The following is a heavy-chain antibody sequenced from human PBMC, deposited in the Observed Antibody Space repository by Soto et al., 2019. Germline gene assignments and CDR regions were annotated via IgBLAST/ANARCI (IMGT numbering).Heavy chain of an antibody. CDR3: ARRQIPPPTRGAANARGGMDV. CDR1: GFTFNNYG. Sequence: QVQLVESGGGVVQPGRSLRLSCAASGFTFNNYGMHWVRQAPGKGLEWLAVIWNDGSNSSYANSVKGRFTISRDNSKNTLYLKMSSLRSEDTAVYYCARRQIPPPTRGAANARGGMDVWGQGTRVTVSS. V-gene: IGHV3-33*01. D-gene: IGHD6-13*01. J-gene: IGHJ6*02. CDR2: IWNDGSNS.